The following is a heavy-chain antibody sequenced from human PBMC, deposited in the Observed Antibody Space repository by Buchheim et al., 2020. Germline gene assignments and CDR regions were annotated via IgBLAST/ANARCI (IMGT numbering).Heavy chain of an antibody. CDR1: GFTLSTYN. V-gene: IGHV3-21*01. D-gene: IGHD3/OR15-3a*01. CDR3: ARDYMISHHYYGMDV. J-gene: IGHJ6*02. CDR2: ISSTFNSL. Sequence: EVQLVESGGGLVKPGGSLRLSCVGSGFTLSTYNMNWVRQAPGKGLEWVSSISSTFNSLYYADSVKGRFTISRDNAKNSLYLEMNSLRAEDTAVYYCARDYMISHHYYGMDVWGQGTT.